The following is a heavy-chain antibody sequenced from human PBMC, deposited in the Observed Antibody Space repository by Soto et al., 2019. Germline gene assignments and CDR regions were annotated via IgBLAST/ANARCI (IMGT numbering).Heavy chain of an antibody. CDR1: GFSFSNYV. J-gene: IGHJ4*02. V-gene: IGHV3-30-3*01. CDR2: MSSGGGNK. CDR3: ARGGEGPVFDN. Sequence: QVQLVESGGGVVQPGRSLRLSCAASGFSFSNYVLHWVRQAPGKGLEWVAVMSSGGGNKFYTDSVKGRFTISRDNSKNTLYLQMNSLRTEDTAVYFCARGGEGPVFDNWGQGTLVSVSS. D-gene: IGHD3-16*01.